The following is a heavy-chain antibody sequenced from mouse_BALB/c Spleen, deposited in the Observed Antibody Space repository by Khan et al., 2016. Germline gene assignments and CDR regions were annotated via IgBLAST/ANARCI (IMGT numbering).Heavy chain of an antibody. CDR2: ISTGGDI. V-gene: IGHV5-6-5*01. CDR3: ARGGDDVGYYYSIDY. CDR1: GFTFSSYV. J-gene: IGHJ4*01. Sequence: EVELVESGGGLVKPGGSLKLSCAASGFTFSSYVMSWVRQTPEKRLEWVASISTGGDIYYPDSVKGRFTISRDNARNILYLQMASLRSEETAMYYCARGGDDVGYYYSIDYWGQGTSVTVSA. D-gene: IGHD2-12*01.